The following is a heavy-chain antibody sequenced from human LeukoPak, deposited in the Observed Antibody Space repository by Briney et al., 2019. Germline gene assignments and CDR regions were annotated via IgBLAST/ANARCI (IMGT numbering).Heavy chain of an antibody. CDR1: AFSFGDKA. CDR2: IRKKGYDETT. D-gene: IGHD4-17*01. J-gene: IGHJ4*02. CDR3: SRGLHDYGDSNYYFDQ. V-gene: IGHV3-49*03. Sequence: GGSLRLSCTASAFSFGDKAWRWFRPAPGSGREFVIFIRKKGYDETTDYATSVRGRFTISRDDAKSTTYLQMNSLEIEDTALYYCSRGLHDYGDSNYYFDQWGRGTQVTVSS.